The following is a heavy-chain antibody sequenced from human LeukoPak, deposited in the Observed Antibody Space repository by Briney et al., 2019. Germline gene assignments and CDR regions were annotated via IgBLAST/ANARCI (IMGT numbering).Heavy chain of an antibody. V-gene: IGHV4-59*01. D-gene: IGHD3-22*01. Sequence: SETLSLTCTVSGASIRSYYWSWIRQPPGKGLQWIGNIYYSGSTNYNPSLKSRVTISADTSKNQFSLKLSSLTAADTAVYYCARDISDSSGYYRHFDYWGQGTLVTVSS. CDR3: ARDISDSSGYYRHFDY. CDR2: IYYSGST. J-gene: IGHJ4*02. CDR1: GASIRSYY.